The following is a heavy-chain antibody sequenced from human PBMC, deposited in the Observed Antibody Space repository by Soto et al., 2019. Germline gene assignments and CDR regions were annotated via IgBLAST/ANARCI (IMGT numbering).Heavy chain of an antibody. V-gene: IGHV2-26*01. CDR2: ILSNDEK. CDR1: GFSLSTAQMG. D-gene: IGHD2-15*01. J-gene: IGHJ6*02. CDR3: ARIRGYRSGGDCYYYYYAMDV. Sequence: SGPTLVNPTETLTLTCTVSGFSLSTAQMGVSWIRQPPGKALEWLAHILSNDEKVFSTSLESRLTISKGSSESQVVLTMTNVDPLDTATYYCARIRGYRSGGDCYYYYYAMDVWGHGTTVTVSS.